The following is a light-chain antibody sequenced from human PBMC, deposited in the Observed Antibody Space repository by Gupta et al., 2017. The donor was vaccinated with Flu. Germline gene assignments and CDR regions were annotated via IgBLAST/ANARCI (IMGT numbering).Light chain of an antibody. V-gene: IGKV3-11*01. CDR1: QSVSSY. Sequence: EIVLTQSPATLSLSPGERATLPCRASQSVSSYLAWYQQKPGQAPRLLIYDASNRATGIPARFSGSGSGTDFTLTISSLEPEDFAVYYCQQRSNWPAYSFGQGTKLEI. J-gene: IGKJ2*03. CDR3: QQRSNWPAYS. CDR2: DAS.